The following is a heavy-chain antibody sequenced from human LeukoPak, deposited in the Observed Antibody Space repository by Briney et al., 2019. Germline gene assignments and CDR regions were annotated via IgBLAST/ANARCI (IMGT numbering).Heavy chain of an antibody. CDR1: GGSINSSSYY. CDR2: IYYSGST. V-gene: IGHV4-39*07. Sequence: PSETLSLTCTVSGGSINSSSYYWGWIRQPPGKGLEWIGTIYYSGSTYYNPSLKSRVTISVDTSKNQFSLKLSSVTAADTAVYYCARGGGVTYYDSTGYLWYFDYWGQGTLVTVSS. CDR3: ARGGGVTYYDSTGYLWYFDY. D-gene: IGHD3-22*01. J-gene: IGHJ4*02.